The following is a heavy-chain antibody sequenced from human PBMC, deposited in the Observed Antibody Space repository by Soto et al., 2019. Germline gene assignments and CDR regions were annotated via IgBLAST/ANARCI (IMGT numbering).Heavy chain of an antibody. CDR1: GGTFSTST. Sequence: SVKVSCEASGGTFSTSTFTWVRQSPGQGLEWMGRTIPILDVADYAQDFQGRVTITADKSTSTAYMELTSLTSKDTAVYYCARDSPFGSTYSGYDAIDSWGQGTLVTV. V-gene: IGHV1-69*04. J-gene: IGHJ4*02. CDR3: ARDSPFGSTYSGYDAIDS. D-gene: IGHD5-12*01. CDR2: TIPILDVA.